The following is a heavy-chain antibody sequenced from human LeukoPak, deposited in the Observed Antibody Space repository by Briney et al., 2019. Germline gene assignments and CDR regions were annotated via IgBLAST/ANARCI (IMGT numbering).Heavy chain of an antibody. D-gene: IGHD6-6*01. CDR3: ARDLSKQLVPSGYFDY. CDR2: IYTSGST. Sequence: SETLSLTCTVSGGSISSYYWSWIRQPVGKGLEWIGRIYTSGSTNYNPSLKSRVTMSVDTSKNQFSLKLSSVTAADTAVYYCARDLSKQLVPSGYFDYWGQGTLVTVSS. J-gene: IGHJ4*02. V-gene: IGHV4-4*07. CDR1: GGSISSYY.